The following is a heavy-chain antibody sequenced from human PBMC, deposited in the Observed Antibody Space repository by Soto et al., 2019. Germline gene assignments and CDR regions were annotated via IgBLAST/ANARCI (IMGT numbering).Heavy chain of an antibody. D-gene: IGHD2-2*01. Sequence: EVQLLESGGGLVQPGGSLRLSCAAFGFTFRNYAISLDRQAPGKGLEWVSAISGSGGTTHYADSVKGRFTISRDNSKNTLYLQMNSLRVEDTAVYYCAKDRSSTSCYAFDYWGQGSLVTVSS. CDR2: ISGSGGTT. CDR3: AKDRSSTSCYAFDY. J-gene: IGHJ4*02. CDR1: GFTFRNYA. V-gene: IGHV3-23*01.